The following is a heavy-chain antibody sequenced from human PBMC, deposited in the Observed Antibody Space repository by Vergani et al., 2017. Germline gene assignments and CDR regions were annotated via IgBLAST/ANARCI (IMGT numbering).Heavy chain of an antibody. D-gene: IGHD3-10*01. CDR1: GFTFSSYA. Sequence: EVQLVDSGGGLVQPGGSLRLSCSASGFTFSSYAMHWVRQAPGKGLEYVSAISSNGGSTYYADSVKGRFTISRDNSKNTLYLQMSSLRAEDTAVYYCVKEREYYYGSGSSDYWGQGTLVTVSS. J-gene: IGHJ4*02. CDR2: ISSNGGST. V-gene: IGHV3-64D*06. CDR3: VKEREYYYGSGSSDY.